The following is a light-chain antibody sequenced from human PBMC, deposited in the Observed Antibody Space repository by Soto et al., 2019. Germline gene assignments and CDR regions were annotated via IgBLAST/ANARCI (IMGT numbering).Light chain of an antibody. CDR2: KAS. J-gene: IGKJ3*01. CDR3: HQYESYSS. CDR1: QSIGSW. V-gene: IGKV1-5*03. Sequence: DIQMTQSPSSLSASVGDRVTITCRASQSIGSWLAWYQQKPGKAPNLLIYKASILVGGVPSRFSASGSGTEFTLTISGLQPDVFATDYCHQYESYSSFGPGPRVYI.